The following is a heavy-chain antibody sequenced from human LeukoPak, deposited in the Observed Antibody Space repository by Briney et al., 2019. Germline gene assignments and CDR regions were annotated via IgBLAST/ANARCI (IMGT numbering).Heavy chain of an antibody. CDR3: ARGGYYGSGSYGYYYYYYMDV. V-gene: IGHV1-2*02. D-gene: IGHD3-10*01. CDR2: INPNSGGT. J-gene: IGHJ6*03. CDR1: GYTFTSYA. Sequence: ASVKVSCKASGYTFTSYAMNWVRQAPGQGLEWMGWINPNSGGTNYAQKFQGRVTMTRDTSISTAYMELSRLRSDDTAVYYCARGGYYGSGSYGYYYYYYMDVWGKGTTVTVSS.